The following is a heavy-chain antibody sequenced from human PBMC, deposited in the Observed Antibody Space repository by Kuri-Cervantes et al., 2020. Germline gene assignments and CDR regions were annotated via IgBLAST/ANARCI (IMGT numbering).Heavy chain of an antibody. J-gene: IGHJ6*03. CDR3: ARGGGGNYDSSGYYRRYNYNYYMDV. D-gene: IGHD3-22*01. CDR2: INHRGST. CDR1: GGSFSGYY. V-gene: IGHV4-34*01. Sequence: SQTLSLTCAVYGGSFSGYYWSWIRQPPGKGLEWIGEINHRGSTNYSPSLKSRVTISVDTSKNQFSLKLSSVTAADTAVYYCARGGGGNYDSSGYYRRYNYNYYMDVWGKGTTVTVSS.